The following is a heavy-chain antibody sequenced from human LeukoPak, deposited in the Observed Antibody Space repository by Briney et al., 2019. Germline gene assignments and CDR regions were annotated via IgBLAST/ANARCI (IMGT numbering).Heavy chain of an antibody. V-gene: IGHV3-21*01. Sequence: GGSLRLSCAASGFTFSSYSMNWIRQAPEKGLEWISSISSDSGSIFHADSVKGRFTISRDNAKNSLYLQMNSLRAEDTALYYCARVRVIAGTGSSDYWGQGILVTVSS. CDR2: ISSDSGSI. CDR1: GFTFSSYS. D-gene: IGHD2-15*01. CDR3: ARVRVIAGTGSSDY. J-gene: IGHJ4*02.